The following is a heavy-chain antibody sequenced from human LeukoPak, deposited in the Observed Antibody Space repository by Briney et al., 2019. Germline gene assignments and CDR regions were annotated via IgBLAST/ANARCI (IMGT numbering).Heavy chain of an antibody. V-gene: IGHV4-59*08. CDR1: GGSISSYY. CDR2: IYYSGST. CDR3: ARHVTISIYYYYYMDV. D-gene: IGHD3-3*01. J-gene: IGHJ6*03. Sequence: SEPLSLTCTVSGGSISSYYWSWIRQPPGKGLEWIGYIYYSGSTNYNPSLKSRVTISVDTSKNQFSLKLSSVTAADTAVYYCARHVTISIYYYYYMDVWGKGTTVTVSS.